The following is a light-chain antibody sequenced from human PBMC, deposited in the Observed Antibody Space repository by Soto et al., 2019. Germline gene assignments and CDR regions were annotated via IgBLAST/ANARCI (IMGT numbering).Light chain of an antibody. CDR2: GAS. V-gene: IGKV3-20*01. CDR3: QQYGSSPGT. J-gene: IGKJ1*01. Sequence: EIVLTQSPDTLSLSPGERATLSCRASQSVSSSYLAWYQQKPGQAPRLLIYGASSRATGIPDRFSGSGSATDFTLTISRLEPEDFAVYYCQQYGSSPGTFGQGTKVDIK. CDR1: QSVSSSY.